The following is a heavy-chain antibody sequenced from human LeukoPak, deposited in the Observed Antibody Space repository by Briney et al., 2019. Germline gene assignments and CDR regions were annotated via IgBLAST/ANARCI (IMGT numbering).Heavy chain of an antibody. J-gene: IGHJ4*02. D-gene: IGHD1-26*01. CDR1: GYTLTELS. V-gene: IGHV1-24*01. CDR3: ATEVEYSGSYLY. Sequence: GASVKVSCKVSGYTLTELSMHWVRQAPGKGLEWRGGFDPEDGETIYAQKFQGRVTMTEDTSTDTAYMELSSLRSEDTAVYYCATEVEYSGSYLYWGQGTLVTVSS. CDR2: FDPEDGET.